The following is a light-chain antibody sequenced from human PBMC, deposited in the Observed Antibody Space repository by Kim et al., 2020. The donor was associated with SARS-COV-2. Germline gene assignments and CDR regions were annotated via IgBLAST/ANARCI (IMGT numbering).Light chain of an antibody. CDR3: SSWASTTSSV. V-gene: IGLV2-14*03. CDR2: DIQ. Sequence: GQSVTISCTGTSSLVGNYYYVSCYQQHPTKAPHLMLYDIQQRPTGVSDRFSGAKCGNAASLTISGLQAEDEADYYGSSWASTTSSVFGTGTKVTVL. J-gene: IGLJ1*01. CDR1: SSLVGNYYY.